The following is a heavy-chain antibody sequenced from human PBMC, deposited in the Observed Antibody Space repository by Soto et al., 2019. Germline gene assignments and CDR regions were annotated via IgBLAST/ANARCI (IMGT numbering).Heavy chain of an antibody. V-gene: IGHV3-30-3*01. Sequence: QVQLVESGGGVVQPGRSLRLSCAASGFTFSSYAMHWVHQAPGKGLEWVAVISYDGSNKYYADSVKGRFTISRDNSKNTLYLQMNSLRAEDTAVYYCARDSSSGWFHKYYFDYWGQGTLVTVSS. J-gene: IGHJ4*02. CDR1: GFTFSSYA. CDR3: ARDSSSGWFHKYYFDY. CDR2: ISYDGSNK. D-gene: IGHD6-19*01.